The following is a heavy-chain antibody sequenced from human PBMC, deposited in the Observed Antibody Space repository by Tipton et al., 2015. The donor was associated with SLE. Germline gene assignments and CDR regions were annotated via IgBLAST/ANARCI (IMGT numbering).Heavy chain of an antibody. CDR2: IHQDGSEI. D-gene: IGHD1-26*01. CDR1: GFTFSDYW. J-gene: IGHJ4*02. Sequence: SLRLSCAVSGFTFSDYWMTWVRQAPGKGLEWVANIHQDGSEINSVDSVKGRFTISRDNAKNTLYLQMNNVRAEDTAVYYCARGGLHKWELRDDYWGQGTLVIVSS. CDR3: ARGGLHKWELRDDY. V-gene: IGHV3-7*05.